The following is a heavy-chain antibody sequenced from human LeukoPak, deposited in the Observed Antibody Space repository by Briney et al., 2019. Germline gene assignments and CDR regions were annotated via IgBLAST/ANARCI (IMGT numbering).Heavy chain of an antibody. CDR3: ARDTYYYDKAVDY. J-gene: IGHJ4*02. D-gene: IGHD3-22*01. CDR2: ISYDGSNK. CDR1: GFTFSSYA. Sequence: GGSLRLSCAASGFTFSSYAMRWVRQAPGKGLEWVAVISYDGSNKYYADSVKGRFTISRDNSKNTLYLQMNSLRAEDTAVYYCARDTYYYDKAVDYWGQGTLVTVSS. V-gene: IGHV3-30-3*01.